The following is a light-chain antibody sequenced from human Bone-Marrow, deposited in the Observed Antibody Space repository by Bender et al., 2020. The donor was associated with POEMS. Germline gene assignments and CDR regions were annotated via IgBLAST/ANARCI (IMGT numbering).Light chain of an antibody. CDR1: STDVGSYNL. V-gene: IGLV2-14*02. CDR2: EDN. Sequence: QSALTQPASASGSPGQSVTISCTGTSTDVGSYNLVSWYQQHPGKAPKLVIYEDNKRPSGVSNRFSGSKSGNTASLTISGLQAEDEADYYCNSYTSSSTLVFGGGTKLTVL. CDR3: NSYTSSSTLV. J-gene: IGLJ3*02.